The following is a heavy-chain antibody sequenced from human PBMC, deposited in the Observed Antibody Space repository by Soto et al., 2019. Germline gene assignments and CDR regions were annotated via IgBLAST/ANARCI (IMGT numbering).Heavy chain of an antibody. Sequence: LRLSCAASGFTFSSYAMSWVRQAPGKGLEWVSAISGSGGSTYYADSVKGRFTISRDNSKNTLYLQMNSLRAEDTAVYYCAKDLLGYCSGGSCRGGYYYYYGMDVWGQGTTVTVSS. D-gene: IGHD2-15*01. CDR1: GFTFSSYA. V-gene: IGHV3-23*01. CDR2: ISGSGGST. CDR3: AKDLLGYCSGGSCRGGYYYYYGMDV. J-gene: IGHJ6*02.